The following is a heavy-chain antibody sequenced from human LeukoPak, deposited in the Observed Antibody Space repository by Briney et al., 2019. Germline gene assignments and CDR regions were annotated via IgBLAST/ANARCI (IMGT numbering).Heavy chain of an antibody. Sequence: PGGSLRLSCVASGGTFSSYAISWVRQAPGQGLEWMGGIIPIFGTANYAQKFQGRVTITADKSTSTAYMELSSLRSEDTAVYYCARVAAMVFNRGYYYMDVWGKGTTVTVSS. J-gene: IGHJ6*03. CDR3: ARVAAMVFNRGYYYMDV. CDR2: IIPIFGTA. D-gene: IGHD5-18*01. CDR1: GGTFSSYA. V-gene: IGHV1-69*06.